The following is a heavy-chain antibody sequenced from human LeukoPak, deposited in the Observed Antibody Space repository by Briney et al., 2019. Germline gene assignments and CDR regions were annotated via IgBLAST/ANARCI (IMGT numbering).Heavy chain of an antibody. CDR1: GITLSNYG. Sequence: GGSLRLSCAVSGITLSNYGMSWVRQAPGKGLEWVAGISDSGGRTKYADSVKGRFTISRDNPKNTRYLEMNSMRAEDTAVYFCAKRGVVIRVILVGFHKEAYYFDSWGQGALVTVSS. CDR3: AKRGVVIRVILVGFHKEAYYFDS. V-gene: IGHV3-23*01. J-gene: IGHJ4*02. D-gene: IGHD3-22*01. CDR2: ISDSGGRT.